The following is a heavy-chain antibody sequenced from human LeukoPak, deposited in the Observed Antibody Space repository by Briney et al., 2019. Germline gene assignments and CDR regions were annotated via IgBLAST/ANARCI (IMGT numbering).Heavy chain of an antibody. Sequence: GASVKVSCKASGYTFTGYYIHWVRQAPGQGLEWMGRINPNSGDPNYPQKFQGRVTMTRDTSISTAYMEMSSLTSDDTAVYHCARSARHCNNGVCFTDYYIDLWGKGTTVIVSS. D-gene: IGHD2-8*01. CDR1: GYTFTGYY. V-gene: IGHV1-2*06. CDR3: ARSARHCNNGVCFTDYYIDL. CDR2: INPNSGDP. J-gene: IGHJ6*03.